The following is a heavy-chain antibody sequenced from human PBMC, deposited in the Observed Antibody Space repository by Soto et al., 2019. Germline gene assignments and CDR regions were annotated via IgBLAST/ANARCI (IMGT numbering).Heavy chain of an antibody. CDR2: TYYRSKWYN. D-gene: IGHD6-13*01. CDR1: GDSVSSNSAA. CDR3: ARDLGPYSRSWYARWFDP. V-gene: IGHV6-1*01. J-gene: IGHJ5*02. Sequence: SQTLSLTCAISGDSVSSNSAAWNWIRQSPSRGLEWLGRTYYRSKWYNDYAVSVKSRITINPDTSKNQFSLQLNSVTPEDTAVYYCARDLGPYSRSWYARWFDPWGQGTLVTVSS.